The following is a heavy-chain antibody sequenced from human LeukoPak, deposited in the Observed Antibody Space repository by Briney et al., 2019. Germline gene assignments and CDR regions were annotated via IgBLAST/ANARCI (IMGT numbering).Heavy chain of an antibody. CDR2: IYYSGST. V-gene: IGHV4-59*01. CDR3: ARDSPKSGDYYYGMDV. D-gene: IGHD3-10*01. J-gene: IGHJ6*02. CDR1: GGSISSYY. Sequence: PSETLSLTCTVSGGSISSYYWSWIRQPPGKGLEWIGYIYYSGSTNYNPSLKSRVTISVDTSKNQFSLKLSSVTAADTAVYYCARDSPKSGDYYYGMDVWGQGTTVTVSS.